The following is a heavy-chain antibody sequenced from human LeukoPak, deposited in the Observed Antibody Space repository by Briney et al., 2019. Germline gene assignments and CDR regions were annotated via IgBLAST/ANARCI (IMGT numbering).Heavy chain of an antibody. J-gene: IGHJ4*02. Sequence: GGSLRLSCAASGFSFSRFWMTWVRQAPGKGPEWVANIKQDGSKKYYVDSVKGRFTISRDNAKNSLYLQMSSLRAEDTAVYYCARHSGTYFDYWGQGTLATVSS. CDR3: ARHSGTYFDY. V-gene: IGHV3-7*01. CDR1: GFSFSRFW. CDR2: IKQDGSKK. D-gene: IGHD1-26*01.